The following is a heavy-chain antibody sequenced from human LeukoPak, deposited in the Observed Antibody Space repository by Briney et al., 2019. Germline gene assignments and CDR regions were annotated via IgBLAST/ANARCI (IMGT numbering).Heavy chain of an antibody. D-gene: IGHD4-17*01. CDR2: INPNSGGT. V-gene: IGHV1-2*02. Sequence: GASVTVSFTASGYTFTVYYMHWVRQAPGQGLEWMGWINPNSGGTNYAQKFQGRVTMTRDTSISTAYMELSRLRAEDTAVYYCARGHTAVTRHFDFWGQGTLVTVSS. CDR3: ARGHTAVTRHFDF. J-gene: IGHJ4*02. CDR1: GYTFTVYY.